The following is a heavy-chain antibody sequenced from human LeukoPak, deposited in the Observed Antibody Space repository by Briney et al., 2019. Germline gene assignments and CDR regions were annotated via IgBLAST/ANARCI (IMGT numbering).Heavy chain of an antibody. CDR1: GGSFTRDNW. CDR3: ATGSPQNP. J-gene: IGHJ5*02. Sequence: SETLSLNCAVSGGSFTRDNWWSWVRRPPGKGLEWIGEIHHSGNTNYNPSLRSRVTITVDKSKNQFSLRLTSVTAADTAVYYCATGSPQNPWGRGTLVTVSS. V-gene: IGHV4-4*02. D-gene: IGHD1-14*01. CDR2: IHHSGNT.